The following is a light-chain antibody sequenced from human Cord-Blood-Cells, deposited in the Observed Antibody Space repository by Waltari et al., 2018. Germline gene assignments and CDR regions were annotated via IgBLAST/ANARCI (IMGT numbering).Light chain of an antibody. J-gene: IGKJ4*01. Sequence: EIVLTQSPATLSLSPGERATLSCRASQSVSSYLAWYQQKPGQAPRLLIYDASNRATGIPSRFSGIGSGPDFTITISSLEPEGFAVYYCQQRSNWPPLTFGGGTKVEIK. CDR3: QQRSNWPPLT. CDR1: QSVSSY. V-gene: IGKV3-11*01. CDR2: DAS.